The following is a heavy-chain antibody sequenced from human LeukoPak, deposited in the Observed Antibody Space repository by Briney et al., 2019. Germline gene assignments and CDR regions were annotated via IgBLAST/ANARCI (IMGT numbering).Heavy chain of an antibody. J-gene: IGHJ4*02. CDR1: RYTFTTYW. CDR3: ARTTQDISSPFDY. V-gene: IGHV5-51*01. D-gene: IGHD2-15*01. Sequence: GESLKISCKGSRYTFTTYWIVWVRQMPGKGLEWMGIIYPGDSDTRYSPSFQGQVTISADRSISTAYLQWSSLKASDTAMYYCARTTQDISSPFDYWGQGTLVTVSS. CDR2: IYPGDSDT.